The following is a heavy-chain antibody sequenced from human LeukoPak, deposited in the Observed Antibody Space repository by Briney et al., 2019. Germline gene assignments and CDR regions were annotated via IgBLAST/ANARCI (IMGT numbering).Heavy chain of an antibody. J-gene: IGHJ4*02. CDR1: GFTFSTCS. CDR3: GTLLSNAAFDY. CDR2: INPNSGEI. V-gene: IGHV1-2*02. Sequence: GGSLTLSCTASGFTFSTCSMHWVRQAPGQGLEWMGWINPNSGEIKYAQKFQGRVTMTRDTSISTAYMELTRLRSDETAVYYCGTLLSNAAFDYWGQGTLVTVSS. D-gene: IGHD6-25*01.